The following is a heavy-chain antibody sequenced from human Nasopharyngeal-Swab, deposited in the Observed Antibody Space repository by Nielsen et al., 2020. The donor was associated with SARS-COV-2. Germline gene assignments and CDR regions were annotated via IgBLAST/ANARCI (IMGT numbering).Heavy chain of an antibody. V-gene: IGHV3-30*03. CDR1: GFSFSSYD. J-gene: IGHJ4*02. Sequence: GGSLRLSCAASGFSFSSYDIHWVRQAPGKGLEWVAGISYDGGQKYYGGSVQGRFTTSRDNSKNTLYLQMDSLRAEDTAVYYCARDQSLGELLAFDYWGQGTLVTVSS. CDR2: ISYDGGQK. CDR3: ARDQSLGELLAFDY. D-gene: IGHD3-10*01.